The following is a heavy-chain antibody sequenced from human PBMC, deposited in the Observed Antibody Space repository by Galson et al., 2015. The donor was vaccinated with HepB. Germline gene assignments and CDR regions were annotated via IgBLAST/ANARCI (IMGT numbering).Heavy chain of an antibody. CDR2: IVVGSGNT. CDR1: GFTFTSSA. D-gene: IGHD6-13*01. J-gene: IGHJ6*03. Sequence: SVKVSCKASGFTFTSSAMQWVRQARGQRLEWIGWIVVGSGNTNYAQKFQGRVTMTRNTSISTAYMELSSLRSEDTAVYYCARGQRSSSWYVLRGYYMDVWGKGTTVTVSS. V-gene: IGHV1-58*02. CDR3: ARGQRSSSWYVLRGYYMDV.